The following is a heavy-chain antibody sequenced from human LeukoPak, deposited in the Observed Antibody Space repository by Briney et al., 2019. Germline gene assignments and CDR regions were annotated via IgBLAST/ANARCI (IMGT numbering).Heavy chain of an antibody. Sequence: SETLSLTCAVYGGSFSGYYWSWIRQPPGKGLEWIGEIHHSGSTNYNPSLKRRVTISVDTSKNQFSLKLSSVTAADTAVYYCARGGITIFGATRAHRNWFDPWGQGTLVTVSS. CDR1: GGSFSGYY. V-gene: IGHV4-34*01. CDR3: ARGGITIFGATRAHRNWFDP. D-gene: IGHD3-3*01. CDR2: IHHSGST. J-gene: IGHJ5*02.